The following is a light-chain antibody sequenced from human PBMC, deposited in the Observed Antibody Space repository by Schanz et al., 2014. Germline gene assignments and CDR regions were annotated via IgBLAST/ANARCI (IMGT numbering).Light chain of an antibody. CDR2: AAS. CDR1: QSISSY. V-gene: IGKV1-39*01. J-gene: IGKJ1*01. Sequence: DIQMTQSPSSLSASVGDRVTITCRARQSISSYLNWYQQKPGKAPKLLIYAASTLQSGVPSRFSGSGSGTDFTLTISSLQPEDFATYYCQQSYSTPPTFGQGTKVEIK. CDR3: QQSYSTPPT.